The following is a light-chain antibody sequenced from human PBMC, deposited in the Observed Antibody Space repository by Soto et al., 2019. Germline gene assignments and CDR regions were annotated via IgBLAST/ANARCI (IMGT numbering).Light chain of an antibody. V-gene: IGKV3-20*01. J-gene: IGKJ1*01. CDR1: ERVGSNH. Sequence: EIVLMQSPGTLSLSPGESASLSCRASERVGSNHLAWYQQRPGRAPRLLIYDATSRPTGVPDRFTGSGSGTDFTLTITSLEPEDFAVYYCQYYGRTGTFGQGTKVEIK. CDR3: QYYGRTGT. CDR2: DAT.